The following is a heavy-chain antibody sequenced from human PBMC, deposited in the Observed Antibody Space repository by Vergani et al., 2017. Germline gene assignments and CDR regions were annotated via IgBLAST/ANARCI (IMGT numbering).Heavy chain of an antibody. CDR1: RYTFTSYA. D-gene: IGHD3-16*01. Sequence: QVQLVQSGAEVKTPGASVKVSCKASRYTFTSYAMHWVRQAPGHRLEWMGWINAGNGNRKYSQKFQGRVTSTRDTSASTALMELSSLRSEDTAVYYCARGQRSSRGEFDYWGQGTLVTVSS. J-gene: IGHJ4*02. V-gene: IGHV1-3*01. CDR3: ARGQRSSRGEFDY. CDR2: INAGNGNR.